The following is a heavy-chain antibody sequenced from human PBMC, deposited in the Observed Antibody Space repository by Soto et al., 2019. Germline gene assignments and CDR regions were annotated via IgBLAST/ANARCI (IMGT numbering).Heavy chain of an antibody. D-gene: IGHD3-10*01. J-gene: IGHJ4*02. Sequence: EVQLVESGGGLVQPGGSLRLSCAASGFTFSSYWIQWVRQAPGKGLMWVSRINGDGSSTNYADSVKGRFTISRDNAKNTVYLQMNSLRAEDTAVYYCARVNDGSGSWGQGTLVTVSS. CDR1: GFTFSSYW. CDR3: ARVNDGSGS. V-gene: IGHV3-74*01. CDR2: INGDGSST.